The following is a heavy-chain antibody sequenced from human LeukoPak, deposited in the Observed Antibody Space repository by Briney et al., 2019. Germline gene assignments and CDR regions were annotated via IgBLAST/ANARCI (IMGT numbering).Heavy chain of an antibody. D-gene: IGHD3-16*02. V-gene: IGHV4-34*01. CDR2: INHSGST. CDR1: GGSFSGYY. Sequence: SEILSLTCAFYGGSFSGYYWSWIRQPPGKGLEWIGEINHSGSTNYNPSLKSRVTISVDTSKNQFSLKLSSVTAADTAVYYCARGHYDYVWGSYRYTRNDYYYYMDVWGKGTTVTVSS. J-gene: IGHJ6*03. CDR3: ARGHYDYVWGSYRYTRNDYYYYMDV.